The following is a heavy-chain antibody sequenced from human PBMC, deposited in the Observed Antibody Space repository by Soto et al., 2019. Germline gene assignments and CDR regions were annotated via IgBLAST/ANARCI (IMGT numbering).Heavy chain of an antibody. J-gene: IGHJ4*02. CDR2: INHSGST. V-gene: IGHV4-34*01. Sequence: SETLSLTCAVYGGSFSGYYWSWIRQPPGKGLEWIGEINHSGSTNYNPSLKSRVTISVDTSKNQFSLKLNSVTAADTAVYYCARFLRDWRGEFDYWGQGTLVTVSS. CDR3: ARFLRDWRGEFDY. D-gene: IGHD3-3*01. CDR1: GGSFSGYY.